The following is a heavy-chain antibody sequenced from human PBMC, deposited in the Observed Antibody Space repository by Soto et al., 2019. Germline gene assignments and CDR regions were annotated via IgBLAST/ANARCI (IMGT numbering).Heavy chain of an antibody. D-gene: IGHD1-7*01. V-gene: IGHV1-2*02. CDR3: ARGLFSGTGTTDY. J-gene: IGHJ4*02. Sequence: ASVKVSCKASGYTFTGYYMHWVRQAPGQGLEWMGWINPNSGDTNYAQKFQGRVTMTRNTSISTAYMELSSLRSEDTAVYYCARGLFSGTGTTDYWGQGTLVTVSS. CDR2: INPNSGDT. CDR1: GYTFTGYY.